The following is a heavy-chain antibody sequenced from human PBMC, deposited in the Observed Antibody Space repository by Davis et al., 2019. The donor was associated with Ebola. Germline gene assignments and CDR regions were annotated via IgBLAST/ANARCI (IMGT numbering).Heavy chain of an antibody. CDR1: GGSFSGYY. CDR3: ARGGVIAAAGNDDFYYYYGMDV. V-gene: IGHV4-34*01. J-gene: IGHJ6*02. D-gene: IGHD6-13*01. Sequence: SETLSLTCAVHGGSFSGYYWSWIRQPPGKGLEWIGEINHSGSTNYNPSLKSRVTISVDTSKNQFSLKLSSVTAADTAVYYCARGGVIAAAGNDDFYYYYGMDVWGQGTTVTVSS. CDR2: INHSGST.